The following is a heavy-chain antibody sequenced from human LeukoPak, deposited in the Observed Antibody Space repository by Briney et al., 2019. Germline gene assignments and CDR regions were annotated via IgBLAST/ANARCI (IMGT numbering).Heavy chain of an antibody. CDR3: ATVAGLAVGGYYFDS. J-gene: IGHJ4*02. D-gene: IGHD6-19*01. CDR1: GGSISSSSYY. V-gene: IGHV4-39*07. Sequence: SETLSLTCTVSGGSISSSSYYWGWVRQPPGRGLEWIGSIHYSGSTFYNPSLKSRVTISVDTSKNQFSLKVNSVTAADTAVYYCATVAGLAVGGYYFDSWGQGTLVTVSS. CDR2: IHYSGST.